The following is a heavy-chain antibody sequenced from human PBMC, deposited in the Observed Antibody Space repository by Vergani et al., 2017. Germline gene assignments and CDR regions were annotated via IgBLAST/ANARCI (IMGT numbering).Heavy chain of an antibody. D-gene: IGHD3-10*01. V-gene: IGHV3-30*18. CDR1: GFSFSSHA. Sequence: QVQLAESGGGRVQPGRSLRLSCVASGFSFSSHAIHWVRQAPGKGLEWVAVISNDGSKKYYVDSVKGRFTISRDNSKNTLDLQMNSLRTQDTAVYYCAKAGSVTSGSLQYNFYMDVWGKGTTVTVS. CDR2: ISNDGSKK. J-gene: IGHJ6*03. CDR3: AKAGSVTSGSLQYNFYMDV.